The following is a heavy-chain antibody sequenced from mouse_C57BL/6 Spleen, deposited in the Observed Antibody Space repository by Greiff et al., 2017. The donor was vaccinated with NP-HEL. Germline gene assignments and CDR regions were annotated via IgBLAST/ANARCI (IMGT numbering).Heavy chain of an antibody. V-gene: IGHV1-53*01. CDR1: GYTFTSYW. J-gene: IGHJ2*01. CDR3: ARGGLPTSYFDY. Sequence: VQLQQSGTELVKPGASVKLSCKASGYTFTSYWMHWVKQRPGQGLEWIGNINPSNGGTNYNEKFKSKATLTVDKSSSTAYMQLSSLTSEDSAVYYCARGGLPTSYFDYWGQSTTLTVSS. CDR2: INPSNGGT. D-gene: IGHD5-5*01.